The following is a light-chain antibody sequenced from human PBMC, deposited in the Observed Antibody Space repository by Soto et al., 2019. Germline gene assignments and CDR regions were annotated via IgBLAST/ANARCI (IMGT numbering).Light chain of an antibody. CDR1: QTISSH. CDR3: QQRSNWPLT. CDR2: DAS. V-gene: IGKV3-11*01. J-gene: IGKJ4*01. Sequence: EIVLTQSPATLSLSPGVRATLSCRASQTISSHLAWYQQKPGQAPRLLMYDASNRATGIPARFSGSGSGTDFTLIISSLEPEDSAVYYCQQRSNWPLTFGGGTKVEIK.